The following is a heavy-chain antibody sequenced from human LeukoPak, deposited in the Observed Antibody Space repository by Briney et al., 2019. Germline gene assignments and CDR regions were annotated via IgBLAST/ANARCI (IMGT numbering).Heavy chain of an antibody. CDR1: GGSISSYY. J-gene: IGHJ6*03. V-gene: IGHV4-59*08. CDR2: NYYSGST. CDR3: ARVAGLYYYYYYMDV. Sequence: SETLSLTCTVSGGSISSYYWSWIRQPPGKGLEWIGYNYYSGSTNYNPSLKSRVTISVDTSKNQFSLKLSSVTAADTAVYYCARVAGLYYYYYYMDVWGKGTTVTVSS.